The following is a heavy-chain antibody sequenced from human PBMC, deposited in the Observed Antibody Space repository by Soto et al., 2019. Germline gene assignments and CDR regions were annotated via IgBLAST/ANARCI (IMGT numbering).Heavy chain of an antibody. CDR1: GFTFSSYS. CDR3: ASFYGSGSYDAFDI. CDR2: ISSSSSTI. V-gene: IGHV3-48*01. Sequence: EVQLVESGGGLVQPGGSLRLSCAASGFTFSSYSMNWVRQAPGKGLEWVSYISSSSSTIYYADSVKGRFTISRDNAKNSLYLQMNSLRAEDTAVYYCASFYGSGSYDAFDIWGQGTMVTVSS. J-gene: IGHJ3*02. D-gene: IGHD3-10*01.